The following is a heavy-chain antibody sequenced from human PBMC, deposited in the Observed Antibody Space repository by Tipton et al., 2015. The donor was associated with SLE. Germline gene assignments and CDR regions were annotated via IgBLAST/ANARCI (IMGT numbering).Heavy chain of an antibody. V-gene: IGHV4-59*01. J-gene: IGHJ5*02. CDR1: GGSFSGYY. D-gene: IGHD6-13*01. CDR2: IYYSGST. Sequence: TLSLTCAVYGGSFSGYYWSWIRQPPGKGLEWIGYIYYSGSTNYNPSLKSRVTISVDTSKNQFSLKLSSVTAADTAVYYCARDSSSWLEGWFDPWGQGTLVTVSS. CDR3: ARDSSSWLEGWFDP.